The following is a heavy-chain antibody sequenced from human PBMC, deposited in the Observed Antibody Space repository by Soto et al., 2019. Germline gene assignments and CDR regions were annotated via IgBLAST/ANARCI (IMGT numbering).Heavy chain of an antibody. CDR2: ISYDGSNK. J-gene: IGHJ4*02. V-gene: IGHV3-30*18. Sequence: QVQLVESGGGVVQPGRSLRLSCAASGFTFSSYGMHWVRQAPGKGLEWVAVISYDGSNKYYADSVKGRFTISRDNSKNTLYLQMNSLRAEDTAVYYCAKDRGLDSSLPLYYFDYWGQGTLVTVSS. CDR3: AKDRGLDSSLPLYYFDY. CDR1: GFTFSSYG. D-gene: IGHD6-13*01.